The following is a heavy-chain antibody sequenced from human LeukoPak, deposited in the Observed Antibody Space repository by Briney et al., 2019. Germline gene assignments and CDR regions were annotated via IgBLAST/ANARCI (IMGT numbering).Heavy chain of an antibody. V-gene: IGHV4-59*01. Sequence: SETLSLTCTVSGGSICSYYWSWIRQPPGKGLEWIGYVYYSGSTNYNPSLKSRVTISVDTSKNQFSLRLSSVTAADTAVYYCARERRDGYKVYFDYWGQGTLVTVSS. J-gene: IGHJ4*02. D-gene: IGHD5-24*01. CDR3: ARERRDGYKVYFDY. CDR2: VYYSGST. CDR1: GGSICSYY.